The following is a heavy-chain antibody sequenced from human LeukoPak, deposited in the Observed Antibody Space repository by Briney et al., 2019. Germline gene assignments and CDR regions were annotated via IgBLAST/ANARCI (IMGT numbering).Heavy chain of an antibody. Sequence: KPGGSLRLSCAASGFTFSSYSMNWGRQAPGKGLEWVSSISSSSSYIYYADAVKGRFTISRDNAKKSLYLQMNSLRAEDTAVYYCARVVVIAPYDAFDIWGQGTMVTVSS. CDR3: ARVVVIAPYDAFDI. CDR1: GFTFSSYS. V-gene: IGHV3-21*01. D-gene: IGHD2-21*01. CDR2: ISSSSSYI. J-gene: IGHJ3*02.